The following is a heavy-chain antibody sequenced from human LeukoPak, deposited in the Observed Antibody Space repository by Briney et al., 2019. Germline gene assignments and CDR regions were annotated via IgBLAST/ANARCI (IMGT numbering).Heavy chain of an antibody. Sequence: GASVKVSCKSSGYTFTGYYIHWVRQAPGQGLEWMGWINPNSGATKYAQKIQGRVTMTRDTSISTVYMELSRLRSDDTAVYYCARGLDLYPGYSYGQNWFDPWGQGTLVTVSS. J-gene: IGHJ5*02. CDR2: INPNSGAT. V-gene: IGHV1-2*02. CDR1: GYTFTGYY. D-gene: IGHD5-18*01. CDR3: ARGLDLYPGYSYGQNWFDP.